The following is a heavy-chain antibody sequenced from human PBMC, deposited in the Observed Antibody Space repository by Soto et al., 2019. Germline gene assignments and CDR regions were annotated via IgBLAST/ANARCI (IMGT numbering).Heavy chain of an antibody. CDR2: ISSSSTYI. J-gene: IGHJ4*02. V-gene: IGHV3-21*01. D-gene: IGHD2-2*01. CDR3: ARDSCSSTSCSDY. Sequence: EVQLVESGGGLVKPGGSLRLSCSASGFTFSRYSMNWVRQAPGKGLEWVSSISSSSTYIYYADSVKGRFTISRDNAKNSLYLQMNSLRAEDTAVYYCARDSCSSTSCSDYWGQGTLVTVSS. CDR1: GFTFSRYS.